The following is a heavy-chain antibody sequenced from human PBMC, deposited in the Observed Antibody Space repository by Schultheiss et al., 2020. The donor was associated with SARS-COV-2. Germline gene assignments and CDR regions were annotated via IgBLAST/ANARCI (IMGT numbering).Heavy chain of an antibody. V-gene: IGHV1-2*02. D-gene: IGHD3-22*01. CDR1: GYTFTGYY. CDR2: INPNSGGT. Sequence: ASVKVSCKASGYTFTGYYMHWVRQAPGQGLEWMGWINPNSGGTNYAQKFQGRVTMTRDTSISTAYMELSRLRSDDTAVYYCARDLFHDSKPFDYWGQGTLVTVSS. J-gene: IGHJ4*02. CDR3: ARDLFHDSKPFDY.